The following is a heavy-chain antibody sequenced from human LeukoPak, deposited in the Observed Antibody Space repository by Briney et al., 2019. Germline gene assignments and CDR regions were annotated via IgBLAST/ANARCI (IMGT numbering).Heavy chain of an antibody. CDR1: GYSISSGYY. J-gene: IGHJ4*02. D-gene: IGHD3-3*01. CDR2: IYHSGST. Sequence: SETLSLTCSVSGYSISSGYYWGWIRQPPGKGLEWIGSIYHSGSTYYNPSLKSRVTISVDTSKNQFSLKLSSVTAADTAVYYCARVANYDFWSGPHYFDYWGQGTLVTVSS. CDR3: ARVANYDFWSGPHYFDY. V-gene: IGHV4-38-2*02.